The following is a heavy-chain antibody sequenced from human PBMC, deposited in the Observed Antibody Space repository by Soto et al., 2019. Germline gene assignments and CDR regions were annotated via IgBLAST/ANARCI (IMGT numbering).Heavy chain of an antibody. CDR3: ARKDKSGYFDWFDP. D-gene: IGHD3-22*01. J-gene: IGHJ5*02. CDR2: IFPSDSDT. Sequence: PGESLKISCRTSGYRFTSYWIAWVRQMPGKGLEWMGIIFPSDSDTRYSPSFQGQVTISADRSTSTVFLQWASLKASDTAVYFCARKDKSGYFDWFDPWGQGTLVTVSS. V-gene: IGHV5-51*01. CDR1: GYRFTSYW.